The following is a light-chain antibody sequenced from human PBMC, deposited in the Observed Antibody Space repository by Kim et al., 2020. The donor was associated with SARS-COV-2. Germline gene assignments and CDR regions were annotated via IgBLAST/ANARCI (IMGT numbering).Light chain of an antibody. V-gene: IGKV3-20*01. CDR1: QSVSSTY. J-gene: IGKJ2*01. CDR3: QQYDNSPYT. CDR2: GAS. Sequence: LSPGERATLSCRASQSVSSTYLVWYQQKPGQAPRLLIYGASSRATGIPDRFSGSGSGTDFTLTITRLEPEDFAVYYCQQYDNSPYTFGQGTKLEI.